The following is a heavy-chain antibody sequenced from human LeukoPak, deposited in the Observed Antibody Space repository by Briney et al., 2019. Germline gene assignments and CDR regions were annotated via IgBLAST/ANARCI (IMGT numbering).Heavy chain of an antibody. CDR1: GFTFSSYA. D-gene: IGHD4-17*01. CDR2: ISGSGDST. V-gene: IGHV3-23*01. CDR3: AKDPRPYGDYYFDY. Sequence: PGGSLRLSCAASGFTFSSYAMSWVRQAPGKGLEWVSAISGSGDSTYYADSVKGRFTISRDNSKNTLYLQMNSLRAEDTAVYYCAKDPRPYGDYYFDYWGQGTLVTVSS. J-gene: IGHJ4*02.